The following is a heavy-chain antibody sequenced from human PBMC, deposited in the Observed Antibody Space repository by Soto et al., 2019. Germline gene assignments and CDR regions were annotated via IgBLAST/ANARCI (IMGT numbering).Heavy chain of an antibody. Sequence: QVQLQESGPGLVKPSETLSLTCTVSGGSISSYYWSWIRQPPGKGLEWIGYLYYSGSTNYNPSLTSRVTISVDTSKHQFSLKLTSVTAADTAVYYCAREAIPVAGTGGWFDPWGQGTLVTVSS. CDR2: LYYSGST. V-gene: IGHV4-59*01. CDR3: AREAIPVAGTGGWFDP. D-gene: IGHD6-19*01. CDR1: GGSISSYY. J-gene: IGHJ5*02.